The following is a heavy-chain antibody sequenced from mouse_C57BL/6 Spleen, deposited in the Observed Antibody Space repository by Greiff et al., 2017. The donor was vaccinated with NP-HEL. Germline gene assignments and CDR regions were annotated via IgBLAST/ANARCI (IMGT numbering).Heavy chain of an antibody. Sequence: VQLQQPGAELVKPGASVKMSCKASGYTFTSYWITWVKQRPGQGLEWIGDIYPGSGSTNYNEKFKSKATLTVDTSSSTAYMQLSSLTSEDSAVYYCARGSTTVVADYYAMDYWGQGTSVTVSS. CDR1: GYTFTSYW. CDR2: IYPGSGST. D-gene: IGHD1-1*01. J-gene: IGHJ4*01. CDR3: ARGSTTVVADYYAMDY. V-gene: IGHV1-55*01.